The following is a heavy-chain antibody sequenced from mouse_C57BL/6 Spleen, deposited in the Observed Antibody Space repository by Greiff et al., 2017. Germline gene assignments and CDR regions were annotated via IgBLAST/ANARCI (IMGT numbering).Heavy chain of an antibody. CDR3: SIGSDSFDY. Sequence: QVQLQQPGAELVKPGASVKVSCKASGYTFTSYCMHWVKQRPGQGLAWIFMLHPSDSATNYNQKFKGKATLTVDKSSSTAYMQLISLTSVDSAVYSCSIGSDSFDYWGQGTPLTVSS. V-gene: IGHV1-74*01. CDR1: GYTFTSYC. J-gene: IGHJ2*01. D-gene: IGHD2-4*01. CDR2: LHPSDSAT.